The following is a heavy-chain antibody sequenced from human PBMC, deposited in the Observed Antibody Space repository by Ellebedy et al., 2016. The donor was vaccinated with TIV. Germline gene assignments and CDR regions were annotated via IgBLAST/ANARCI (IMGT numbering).Heavy chain of an antibody. J-gene: IGHJ2*01. CDR3: ARDLDGDPDCYFDL. D-gene: IGHD4-17*01. CDR1: GFTFTTYA. Sequence: GESLKISCVASGFTFTTYAMNWVRQAPGKGLEFVSAISSSGASTYQANSVKGRFTISRDNSKNTLYLQMGSLRTEDTAVYYCARDLDGDPDCYFDLWGRGTLVTVSS. CDR2: ISSSGAST. V-gene: IGHV3-64*01.